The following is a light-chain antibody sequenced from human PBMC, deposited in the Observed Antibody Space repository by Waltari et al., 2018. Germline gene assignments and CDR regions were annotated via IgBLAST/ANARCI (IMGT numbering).Light chain of an antibody. CDR1: SSNIGAGSD. Sequence: QSVLTQPPSVSGAPGQRVTISCPGRSSNIGAGSDVLWDQQLPGTAPKLLIYGNPNRPSGVPDRFSGPKSGTSASLAITGLQVDDEADYYCQSYDSSLSAVVFGGGTKLTVL. V-gene: IGLV1-40*01. CDR3: QSYDSSLSAVV. CDR2: GNP. J-gene: IGLJ2*01.